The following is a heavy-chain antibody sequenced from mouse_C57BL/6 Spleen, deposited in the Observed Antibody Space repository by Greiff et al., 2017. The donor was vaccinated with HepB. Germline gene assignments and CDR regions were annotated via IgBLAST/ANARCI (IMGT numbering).Heavy chain of an antibody. V-gene: IGHV14-2*01. Sequence: DVQLQESGAELVKPGASVKLSCTASGFNIKDYYMHWVKQRTEQGLEWIGRIDPEDGETKYAPKFQGKATITADTSSNTAYLQLSSLTSEDTAVYYCARDTTVVAYYYAMDYWGQGTSVTVSS. D-gene: IGHD1-1*01. J-gene: IGHJ4*01. CDR1: GFNIKDYY. CDR2: IDPEDGET. CDR3: ARDTTVVAYYYAMDY.